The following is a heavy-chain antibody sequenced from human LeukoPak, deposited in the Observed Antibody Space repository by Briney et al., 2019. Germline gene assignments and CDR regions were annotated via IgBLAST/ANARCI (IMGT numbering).Heavy chain of an antibody. CDR2: IIPIFGTA. CDR3: AREVGFGYYYLDY. CDR1: GGTFSSYA. D-gene: IGHD3-22*01. Sequence: ASVKVSCKASGGTFSSYAISWVRQAPGQGLEWMGGIIPIFGTANYAQKFQGRVTITADESTSTAYMELSSLRSEDTAVYYCAREVGFGYYYLDYWGQGTLVTVSS. V-gene: IGHV1-69*13. J-gene: IGHJ4*02.